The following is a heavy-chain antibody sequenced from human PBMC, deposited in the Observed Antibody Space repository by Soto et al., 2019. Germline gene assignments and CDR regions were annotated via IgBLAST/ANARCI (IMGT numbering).Heavy chain of an antibody. Sequence: LRLSCAASGFTFSSYSMNWVRQAPGKGLEWVSSISSSSYIYYADSVKGRFTISRDNAKNSLYLQMNSLRAEDTAVYYCARDSGSYYGPRAFDIWGQGTMVTVSS. J-gene: IGHJ3*02. V-gene: IGHV3-21*01. CDR2: ISSSSYI. CDR1: GFTFSSYS. D-gene: IGHD1-26*01. CDR3: ARDSGSYYGPRAFDI.